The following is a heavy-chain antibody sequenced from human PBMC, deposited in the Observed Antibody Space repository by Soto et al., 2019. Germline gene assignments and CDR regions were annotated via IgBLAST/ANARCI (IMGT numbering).Heavy chain of an antibody. CDR3: ASHTASSPEGRYYYGMDV. V-gene: IGHV1-69*12. Sequence: QVQLVQSGAEVKKPGSSVKVSCKASGGTFSSYAISWVRQAPGQGLEWMGGIIPIFGTADYAQTFQGRVTITADESTSTASMALSSLRSEDTAVYYCASHTASSPEGRYYYGMDVWGQGTTVTVSS. J-gene: IGHJ6*02. D-gene: IGHD1-26*01. CDR1: GGTFSSYA. CDR2: IIPIFGTA.